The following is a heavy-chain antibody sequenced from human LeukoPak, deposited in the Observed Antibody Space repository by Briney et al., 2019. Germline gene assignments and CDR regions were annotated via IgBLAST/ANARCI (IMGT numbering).Heavy chain of an antibody. J-gene: IGHJ4*02. V-gene: IGHV1-8*03. D-gene: IGHD6-13*01. CDR2: MNPNSGNT. Sequence: ASVKVSCKASGYTFTSYDINWVRQATGQGLEWMGWMNPNSGNTGYAQKFQGRVTITRNTSISTAYMELSSLRSEDTAVYYCARAGGGGSWYSAWSPPHPFDYWGQGTLVIVPS. CDR1: GYTFTSYD. CDR3: ARAGGGGSWYSAWSPPHPFDY.